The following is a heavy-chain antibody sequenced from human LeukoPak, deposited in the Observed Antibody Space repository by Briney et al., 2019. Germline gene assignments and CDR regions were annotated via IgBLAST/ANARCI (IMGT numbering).Heavy chain of an antibody. D-gene: IGHD2-2*01. CDR1: GYTFTSYG. CDR2: ISAYNGNT. Sequence: GASVKVSCKASGYTFTSYGISWVRQAPGQGLEWMGWISAYNGNTNYAQKLQGRVTMTTDTSTSTAYMELRSLRSDDTAVYYCARDGRAYQMRSPSHYWGQGTLVTVSS. V-gene: IGHV1-18*01. J-gene: IGHJ4*02. CDR3: ARDGRAYQMRSPSHY.